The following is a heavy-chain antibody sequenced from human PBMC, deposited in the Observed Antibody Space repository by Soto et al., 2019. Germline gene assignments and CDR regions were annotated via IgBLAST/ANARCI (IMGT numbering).Heavy chain of an antibody. J-gene: IGHJ3*02. CDR2: INHSGSN. CDR3: ARGGSNGWQVAFDI. CDR1: GGSFSTYY. D-gene: IGHD6-19*01. Sequence: QLQQWGAGLLKPSETLSLTCVVSGGSFSTYYYNWIRQSPGKGLEWIGEINHSGSNNYSPSLKSRVTMSLDTSKNQFSLEMTSVTAADTAVYYCARGGSNGWQVAFDIWGQGTMVTVSS. V-gene: IGHV4-34*01.